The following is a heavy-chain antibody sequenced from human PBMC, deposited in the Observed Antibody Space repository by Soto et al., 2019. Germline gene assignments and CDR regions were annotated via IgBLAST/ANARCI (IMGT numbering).Heavy chain of an antibody. CDR3: ARRPTATAS. D-gene: IGHD1-1*01. V-gene: IGHV3-23*01. CDR1: GFTFSTYA. Sequence: EAQMLESGGGSVQPGGSLILSCAASGFTFSTYAVAWVRQSPGKGLEWVSSISASGGGTWYADSVKGRFTISRDNSKNTLYLQMNSLRAEDTAVYYCARRPTATASWGQGTLVTVSS. J-gene: IGHJ5*02. CDR2: ISASGGGT.